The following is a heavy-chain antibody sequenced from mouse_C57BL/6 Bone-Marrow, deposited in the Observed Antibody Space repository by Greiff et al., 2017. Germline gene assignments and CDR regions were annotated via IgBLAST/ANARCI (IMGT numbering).Heavy chain of an antibody. J-gene: IGHJ2*01. CDR1: GYTFTDYN. D-gene: IGHD3-1*01. CDR3: ATRAFDY. CDR2: INPNNGGT. V-gene: IGHV1-18*01. Sequence: VQLQQPGPELVKPGASVKIPCKASGYTFTDYNMDWVKQSHGKSLEWIGDINPNNGGTIYNQQFKDKATLTVDKSSSTAYMELRSLTSEDTAVYYCATRAFDYWGQGTTLTVSS.